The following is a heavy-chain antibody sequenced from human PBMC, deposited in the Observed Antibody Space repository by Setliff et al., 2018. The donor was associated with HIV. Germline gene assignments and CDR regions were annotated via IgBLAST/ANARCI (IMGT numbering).Heavy chain of an antibody. CDR3: ARTLGYCSGGSCYLDY. CDR2: IIPMFGTA. J-gene: IGHJ4*02. D-gene: IGHD2-15*01. CDR1: GGTFSSYG. V-gene: IGHV1-69*13. Sequence: SVKVSCKASGGTFSSYGINWVRQAPGQGLEWMGGIIPMFGTANYAQKFQGRVTITADESTSTVYMEPTRLRSEDTAVYYCARTLGYCSGGSCYLDYWGQGTLVTVSS.